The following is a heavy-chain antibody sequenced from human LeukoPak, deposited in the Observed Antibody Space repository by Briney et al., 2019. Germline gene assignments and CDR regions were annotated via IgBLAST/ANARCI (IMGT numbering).Heavy chain of an antibody. CDR2: INDRGGT. CDR3: ARGRRPNVRVYFYYYAMDV. CDR1: GGSSSGYY. D-gene: IGHD3-10*01. J-gene: IGHJ6*02. V-gene: IGHV4-34*01. Sequence: PSETLSLTCGVYGGSSSGYYWSWIRQPPGKGLEWIGEINDRGGTNYNPSLKSRVTISRDTSKNQFSLKVSSVTAADTAVYFCARGRRPNVRVYFYYYAMDVWGQGTRSSSP.